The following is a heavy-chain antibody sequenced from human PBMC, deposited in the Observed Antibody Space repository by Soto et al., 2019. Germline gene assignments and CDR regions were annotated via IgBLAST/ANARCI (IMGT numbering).Heavy chain of an antibody. V-gene: IGHV3-7*01. D-gene: IGHD4-17*01. Sequence: EVQLVESGGGLVQPGGSLRLSCAASGFTFSSYWMSWVRQAPGKGLEWVANIKQDGSEKYYVDSVKGRFTISRDNAKNSLYLQMNSLRAEDTAVYYCARAFDYGDCPPGYWGQGTLVTVSS. CDR3: ARAFDYGDCPPGY. J-gene: IGHJ4*02. CDR1: GFTFSSYW. CDR2: IKQDGSEK.